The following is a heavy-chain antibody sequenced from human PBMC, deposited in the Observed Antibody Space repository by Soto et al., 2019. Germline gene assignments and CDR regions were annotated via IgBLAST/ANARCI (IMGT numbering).Heavy chain of an antibody. J-gene: IGHJ6*02. CDR3: ARVLTWSAYESGCGMDG. CDR2: INPNSGGT. V-gene: IGHV1-2*02. Sequence: ASVKGSCKGSGYAFTGNYMHCVRQAPGQWLEWMGWINPNSGGTNYAQKFQGRVTMTRDTSISTAYMELSRLRSDDTAVYYCARVLTWSAYESGCGMDGWGQGTTVTASS. CDR1: GYAFTGNY. D-gene: IGHD3-3*01.